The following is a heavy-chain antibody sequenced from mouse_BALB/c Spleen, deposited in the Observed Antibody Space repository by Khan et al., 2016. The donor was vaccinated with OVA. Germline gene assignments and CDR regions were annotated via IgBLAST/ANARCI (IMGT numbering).Heavy chain of an antibody. CDR3: ARHCYWRFAY. CDR1: GYTFTDYN. CDR2: ILPNNDGS. J-gene: IGHJ3*01. Sequence: VQLKQSGPELVKPGASVKIPCKASGYTFTDYNMAWVKQRHGKILEWIGEILPNNDGSIYNQKFKGKATLTVEKSSNTAYMELRSLTSEDTAVYSAARHCYWRFAYWGQGSLVTVSA. D-gene: IGHD2-12*01. V-gene: IGHV1-18*01.